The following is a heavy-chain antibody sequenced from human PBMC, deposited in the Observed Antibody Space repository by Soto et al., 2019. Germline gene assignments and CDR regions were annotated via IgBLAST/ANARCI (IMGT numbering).Heavy chain of an antibody. Sequence: EVQLLEPGGGLVQPGGSLRLSCAASGFTFSSYAMSWVRQAPGKGLEWVSAISGSGGSTYYADSVKGRFTISRDNSKNTLYLQMNSLRAEDTAVYYCAKDQGVNTKYYYYYGMDVWGQGTTVTVSS. V-gene: IGHV3-23*01. CDR3: AKDQGVNTKYYYYYGMDV. CDR1: GFTFSSYA. D-gene: IGHD3-10*01. CDR2: ISGSGGST. J-gene: IGHJ6*02.